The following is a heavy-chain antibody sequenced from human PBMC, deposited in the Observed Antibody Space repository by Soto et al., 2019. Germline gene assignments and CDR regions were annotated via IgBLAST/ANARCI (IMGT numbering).Heavy chain of an antibody. CDR3: TSQYCGGDCSRVDP. Sequence: GGSLRLSCAASGFTLSGSRIHWVRQASGEGLEWVGRIRSKADSYATAYAASVKGRFTISRDDSKNTAYLQMNSLKTEDTAVYYCTSQYCGGDCSRVDPWGQGTLVTVSS. CDR2: IRSKADSYAT. J-gene: IGHJ5*02. D-gene: IGHD2-21*02. CDR1: GFTLSGSR. V-gene: IGHV3-73*01.